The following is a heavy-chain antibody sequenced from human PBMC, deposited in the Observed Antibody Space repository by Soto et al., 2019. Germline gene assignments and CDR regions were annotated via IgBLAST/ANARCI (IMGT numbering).Heavy chain of an antibody. V-gene: IGHV3-11*01. Sequence: PGGSLRLSCAASGFTFSDYYMSWIRQAPGKGLEWVSYISSSGSTIYYADSVKGRFTISRDNAKNSLYLQMNSLRAEDTAVYYCVISAAAAGRDYYYYGMDVWGQGTTVTVSS. CDR1: GFTFSDYY. J-gene: IGHJ6*02. D-gene: IGHD6-13*01. CDR2: ISSSGSTI. CDR3: VISAAAAGRDYYYYGMDV.